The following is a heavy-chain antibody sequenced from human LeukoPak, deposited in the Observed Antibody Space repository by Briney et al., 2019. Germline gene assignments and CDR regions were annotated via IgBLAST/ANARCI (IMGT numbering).Heavy chain of an antibody. CDR2: IYYSGST. CDR3: ARDCSGASCYDY. V-gene: IGHV4-59*01. Sequence: SETLSLTCAVSGGSISSYYWSWIRQPPGRGLEWIGYIYYSGSTNYNPSLKSRVTISLDTPRNQFSLKLSSVTAADTAVYYCARDCSGASCYDYWGQGTLVTVSS. D-gene: IGHD2-15*01. CDR1: GGSISSYY. J-gene: IGHJ4*02.